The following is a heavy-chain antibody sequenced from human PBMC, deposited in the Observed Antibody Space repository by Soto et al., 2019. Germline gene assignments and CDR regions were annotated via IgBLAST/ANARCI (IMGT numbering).Heavy chain of an antibody. CDR2: ISAYNGNT. D-gene: IGHD2-15*01. Sequence: ASVKVSCQASGYTFTSYGISWVRQAPGQGLEWMGWISAYNGNTNYAQKLQGRVTMTTDTSTSTAYMELRSLRSDDTAVYYCARWRGVAATKDFDYWGQGTLVTVSS. CDR1: GYTFTSYG. CDR3: ARWRGVAATKDFDY. J-gene: IGHJ4*02. V-gene: IGHV1-18*01.